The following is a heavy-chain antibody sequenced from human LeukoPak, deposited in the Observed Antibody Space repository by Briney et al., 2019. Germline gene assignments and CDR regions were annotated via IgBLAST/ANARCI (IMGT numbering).Heavy chain of an antibody. D-gene: IGHD3-10*01. Sequence: PSETLSLTCAVYGGSFSGYYWSWIRQPPGKGLEWIGEINHSGSTNYNPSLKSRVTISVDTSKNQFSLKLSSVTAADTAVYYCARDEAHPNTYYYGPGSYYARLDIWGQGTMVTVSS. J-gene: IGHJ3*02. CDR1: GGSFSGYY. CDR3: ARDEAHPNTYYYGPGSYYARLDI. CDR2: INHSGST. V-gene: IGHV4-34*01.